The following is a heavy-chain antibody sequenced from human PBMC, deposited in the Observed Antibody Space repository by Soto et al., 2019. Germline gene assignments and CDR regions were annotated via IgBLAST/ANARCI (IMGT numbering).Heavy chain of an antibody. CDR2: IGNNGGST. J-gene: IGHJ3*01. CDR1: GFTFSSYA. Sequence: GESLKISCSASGFTFSSYAMHWVRQAPGKGLEYVSVIGNNGGSTYYADSVNGRFTISRDNSKNTLFLQMSSLRADDTAVYYCVKALSARYNSAKAFDVWGQVTMVTVSS. D-gene: IGHD2-2*02. CDR3: VKALSARYNSAKAFDV. V-gene: IGHV3-64D*06.